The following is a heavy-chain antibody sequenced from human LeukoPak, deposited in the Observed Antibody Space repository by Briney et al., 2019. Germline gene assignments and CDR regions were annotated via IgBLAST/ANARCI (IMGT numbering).Heavy chain of an antibody. CDR3: AKDERYSGYDYMWLYDY. J-gene: IGHJ4*02. CDR2: ISGSGGST. D-gene: IGHD5-12*01. CDR1: GFTFSSYA. Sequence: GGSLRLSCAASGFTFSSYAMSWVRQAPGKGLEWVSAISGSGGSTYYADSVKGRFTISRDNSKNTLYLQMNSLRAEDTAVYYCAKDERYSGYDYMWLYDYWGQGTLVTVSS. V-gene: IGHV3-23*01.